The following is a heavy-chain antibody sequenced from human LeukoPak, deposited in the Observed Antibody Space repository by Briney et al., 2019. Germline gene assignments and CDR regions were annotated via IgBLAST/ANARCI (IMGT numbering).Heavy chain of an antibody. CDR2: ITSSGGAT. J-gene: IGHJ5*02. D-gene: IGHD6-13*01. CDR3: AKDLPYGSSWYFWFDP. Sequence: PGGSLRLSCAASGFSFSNYAMSWVRQAPGKGLEWVSAITSSGGATYYADSVKGRFTISRDNSKNTLYLQINSLRAEDTAVYYCAKDLPYGSSWYFWFDPWGQGTLVTVSS. V-gene: IGHV3-23*01. CDR1: GFSFSNYA.